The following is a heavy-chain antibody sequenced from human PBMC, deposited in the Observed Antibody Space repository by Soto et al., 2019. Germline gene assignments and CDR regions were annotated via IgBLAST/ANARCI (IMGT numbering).Heavy chain of an antibody. CDR1: GGTFSSYA. D-gene: IGHD3-10*01. J-gene: IGHJ4*02. Sequence: SVEVSCKASGGTFSSYAISWVRQAPGQGLEWMGGIIPIFGTANYAQKFQGRVTITADESTSTAYMELSSLRSEDTAVYYCATPRGRSDDLTYFDYWGQGTLVTVSS. V-gene: IGHV1-69*13. CDR2: IIPIFGTA. CDR3: ATPRGRSDDLTYFDY.